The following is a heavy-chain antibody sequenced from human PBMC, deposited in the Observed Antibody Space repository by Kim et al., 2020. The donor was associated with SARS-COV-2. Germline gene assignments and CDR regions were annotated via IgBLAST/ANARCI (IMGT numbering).Heavy chain of an antibody. CDR3: ARDFFSGGTTVTTYYFDY. Sequence: SVKVSCKASGGTFSSYAISWVRQAPGQGLEWMGGIIPIFGTANYAQKFQGRVTITADESTSTAYMELSSLRSEDTAVYYCARDFFSGGTTVTTYYFDYWGQGTLVTVSS. D-gene: IGHD4-17*01. CDR1: GGTFSSYA. J-gene: IGHJ4*02. CDR2: IIPIFGTA. V-gene: IGHV1-69*13.